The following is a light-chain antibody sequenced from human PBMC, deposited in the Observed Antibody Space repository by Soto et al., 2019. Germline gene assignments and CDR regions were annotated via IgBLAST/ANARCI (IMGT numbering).Light chain of an antibody. J-gene: IGLJ2*01. CDR3: QSYDNSLSTSI. CDR2: ANK. V-gene: IGLV1-40*01. CDR1: SSNIGAGYD. Sequence: QSVLTRPPSVSGAPGQTVTISCTGSSSNIGAGYDVHWYQQPPGAAPKLLIYANKNRPSGVPERFSGSKSGASGSLAITGLRAEDEADYFCQSYDNSLSTSIFGGGTKLTVL.